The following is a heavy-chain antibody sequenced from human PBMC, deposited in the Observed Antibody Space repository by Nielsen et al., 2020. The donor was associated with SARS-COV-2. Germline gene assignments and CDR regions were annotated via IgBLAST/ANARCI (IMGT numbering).Heavy chain of an antibody. J-gene: IGHJ4*02. D-gene: IGHD6-19*01. CDR3: ARVLRYIAVAGNSNYYFDY. Sequence: WLRQPPGKGLEWVAVISYDGSNKYYADSVKGRFTISRDNAKNTLYLQMNSLRAEDTAVYYCARVLRYIAVAGNSNYYFDYWGQGTLVTVSS. V-gene: IGHV3-30-3*01. CDR2: ISYDGSNK.